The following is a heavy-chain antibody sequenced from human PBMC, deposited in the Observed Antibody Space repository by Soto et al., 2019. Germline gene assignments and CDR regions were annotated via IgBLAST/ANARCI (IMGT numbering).Heavy chain of an antibody. V-gene: IGHV1-2*02. CDR3: ARDIMVRGVIIRPDWYFDI. J-gene: IGHJ2*01. CDR1: GYTFTGYY. Sequence: ASVKVSCKASGYTFTGYYMHWVRQAPGQGLEWMGWINPNSGGTNYAQKFQGRVTMTRDTSISTAYMELSRLRSDDTAVYYCARDIMVRGVIIRPDWYFDIWGRGTLVTVSS. CDR2: INPNSGGT. D-gene: IGHD3-10*01.